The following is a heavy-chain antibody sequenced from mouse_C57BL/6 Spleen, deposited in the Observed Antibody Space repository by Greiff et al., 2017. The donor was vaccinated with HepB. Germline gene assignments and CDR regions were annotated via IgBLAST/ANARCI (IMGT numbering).Heavy chain of an antibody. CDR3: ARHGSSYEDAMDY. D-gene: IGHD1-1*01. V-gene: IGHV5-6*01. CDR2: ISSGGSYT. Sequence: EVKLVESGGDLVKPGGSLKLSCAASGFTFSSYGMSWVRQTPDKRLEWVATISSGGSYTYYPERVKGRFTITRDNTKNTLYLQMSRLKSEDTAMYYYARHGSSYEDAMDYWGQGTSVTVSS. J-gene: IGHJ4*01. CDR1: GFTFSSYG.